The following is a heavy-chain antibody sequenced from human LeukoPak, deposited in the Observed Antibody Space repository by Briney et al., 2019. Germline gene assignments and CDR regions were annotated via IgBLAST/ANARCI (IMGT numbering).Heavy chain of an antibody. D-gene: IGHD6-19*01. V-gene: IGHV3-23*01. Sequence: GGSLRLSCAASGFTFSSYAMGWVRQAPGKGLEWVSAISGSGGSTYYADSVKGRFTISRDNSKNTLYLQMNSLRAEDTAVYYCAKDAVGSGSTRGFDYWGQGTLVTVSS. CDR3: AKDAVGSGSTRGFDY. CDR2: ISGSGGST. CDR1: GFTFSSYA. J-gene: IGHJ4*02.